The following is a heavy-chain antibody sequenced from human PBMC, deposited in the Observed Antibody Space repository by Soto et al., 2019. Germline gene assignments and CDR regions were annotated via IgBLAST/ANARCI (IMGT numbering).Heavy chain of an antibody. J-gene: IGHJ5*02. D-gene: IGHD3-3*01. CDR2: IKQNGSEK. Sequence: PGGSLRLSCSASGFSFSDYYMTWVLQAPGKGLEWVANIKQNGSEKYYVDSVKGRFTISRDNAKNSLYLQMNSLRAEDTAVYYCARDSLRFGDNWFDPWGQGTLVTVSS. V-gene: IGHV3-7*01. CDR3: ARDSLRFGDNWFDP. CDR1: GFSFSDYY.